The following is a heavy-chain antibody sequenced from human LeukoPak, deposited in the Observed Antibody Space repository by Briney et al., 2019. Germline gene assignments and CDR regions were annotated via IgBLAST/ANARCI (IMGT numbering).Heavy chain of an antibody. CDR2: ISDGGGST. D-gene: IGHD3-22*01. Sequence: GGSLRLSCAASGFTFSSYAMSWVRQAPGKGLEWVSDISDGGGSTYYADSVKGRFTISRDNSKNSLYLQMNSLRAEDTAVYYCAKDFLGAEGYYYDSSGYYSGFDYWGQGTLVTVSS. V-gene: IGHV3-23*01. CDR1: GFTFSSYA. CDR3: AKDFLGAEGYYYDSSGYYSGFDY. J-gene: IGHJ4*02.